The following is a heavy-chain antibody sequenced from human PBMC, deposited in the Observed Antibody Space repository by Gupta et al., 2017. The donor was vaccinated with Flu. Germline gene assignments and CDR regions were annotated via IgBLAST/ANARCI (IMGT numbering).Heavy chain of an antibody. CDR2: INRDGSEK. D-gene: IGHD3-10*01. CDR1: YRFSKDW. J-gene: IGHJ6*04. CDR3: ARYGFSFGLDL. V-gene: IGHV3-7*03. Sequence: YRFSKDWMSWVRMAPGKGMEWVANINRDGSEKNYVDLAKGRFTISRDNAKDSLFLYMTSLRAEDTAVYYCARYGFSFGLDLWGKGTTGTVSS.